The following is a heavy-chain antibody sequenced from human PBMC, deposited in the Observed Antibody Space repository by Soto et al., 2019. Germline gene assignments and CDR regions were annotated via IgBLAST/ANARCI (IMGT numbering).Heavy chain of an antibody. CDR3: AKSPYVDTEGGEYYYGMDV. D-gene: IGHD5-18*01. CDR1: GFTFSSYA. V-gene: IGHV3-23*01. J-gene: IGHJ6*02. CDR2: ISGSGGST. Sequence: GGSLRLSCAASGFTFSSYAMSWVRQAPGKGLEWVSAISGSGGSTYYADSVKGRFTISRDNSKNTLYLQMNSLRAEDTAVYYCAKSPYVDTEGGEYYYGMDVWGQGTTVTVSS.